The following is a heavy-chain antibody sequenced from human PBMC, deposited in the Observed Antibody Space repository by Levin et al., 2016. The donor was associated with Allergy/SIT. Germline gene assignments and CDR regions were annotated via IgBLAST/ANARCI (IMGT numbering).Heavy chain of an antibody. CDR2: IKSKTDGGTT. CDR1: GFTFSNAW. D-gene: IGHD6-19*01. CDR3: TTDQEWAVAGTEDAFDI. J-gene: IGHJ3*02. V-gene: IGHV3-15*01. Sequence: GGSLRLSCAASGFTFSNAWMSWVRQAPGKGLEWVGRIKSKTDGGTTDYAAPVKGRFTISRDDSKNTLYLQMNSLKTEDTAVYYCTTDQEWAVAGTEDAFDIWGQGTMVTVSS.